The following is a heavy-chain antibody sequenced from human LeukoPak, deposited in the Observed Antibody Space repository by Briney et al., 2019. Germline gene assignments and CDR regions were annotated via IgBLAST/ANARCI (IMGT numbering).Heavy chain of an antibody. CDR1: GGSFSTYY. D-gene: IGHD3-22*01. J-gene: IGHJ6*02. CDR3: ARLVVLIPYGMDV. CDR2: INHSGST. V-gene: IGHV4-34*01. Sequence: SETLSLICAVYGGSFSTYYWSWIRQPPGKGLEWIGEINHSGSTNYNPSLKNRVTISVDTSKNQFSLKVSSVTAADTAVYYCARLVVLIPYGMDVWGQGTTVTVSS.